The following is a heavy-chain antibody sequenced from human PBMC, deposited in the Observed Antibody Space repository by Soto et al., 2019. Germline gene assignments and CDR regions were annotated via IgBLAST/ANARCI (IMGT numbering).Heavy chain of an antibody. J-gene: IGHJ4*02. CDR2: ISAYNGNT. D-gene: IGHD3-3*01. CDR1: GYTFTSYG. CDR3: ARDYVFWSGYSFYPKTKYYFDY. Sequence: ASVKVSCKASGYTFTSYGISWVRQAPGQGLEWMGWISAYNGNTNYAQKLQGRVTMTTDTSTSTAYMELRSLRSDDTAVYYCARDYVFWSGYSFYPKTKYYFDYWGQGTLVTVSS. V-gene: IGHV1-18*01.